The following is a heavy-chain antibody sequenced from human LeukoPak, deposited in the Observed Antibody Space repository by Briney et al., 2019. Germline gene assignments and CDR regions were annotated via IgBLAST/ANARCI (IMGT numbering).Heavy chain of an antibody. Sequence: PGGSLRLSCAASGFTFDDYAMHWVRQAPGKGLEWVSGISWNSGSIGYADSVKGRFTISRDNAKNSLYLQMNSLRAEDTALYYCAKDNQRYYYYYYMDVWGKGTTVTISS. D-gene: IGHD6-25*01. CDR2: ISWNSGSI. J-gene: IGHJ6*03. V-gene: IGHV3-9*01. CDR3: AKDNQRYYYYYYMDV. CDR1: GFTFDDYA.